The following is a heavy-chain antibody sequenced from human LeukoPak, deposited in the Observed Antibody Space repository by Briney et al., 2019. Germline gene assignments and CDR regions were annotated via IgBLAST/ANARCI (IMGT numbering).Heavy chain of an antibody. V-gene: IGHV4-59*01. D-gene: IGHD4-17*01. Sequence: PSETLSLTCTVSGGSISSYYWSWIRQPPGKGLEWIGYIYYSESTNYNPSLKSRVTISVDTSKNQFSLKLSSVTAADTAVYYCARDLLSDYGDYSDAFDIWGQGTMVTVSS. CDR1: GGSISSYY. CDR2: IYYSEST. CDR3: ARDLLSDYGDYSDAFDI. J-gene: IGHJ3*02.